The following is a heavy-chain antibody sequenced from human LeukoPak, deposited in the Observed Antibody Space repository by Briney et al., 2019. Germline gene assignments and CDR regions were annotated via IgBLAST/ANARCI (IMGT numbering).Heavy chain of an antibody. D-gene: IGHD6-13*01. Sequence: GGSLRLSCAASGFTFSSYSMNWVRQAPGKGLEWVSYISSSSSTICYADSVKGRFTISRDNAKNSLYLQMNSLRAEDTAVYYCASPGIAAAGRAFDIWGQGTMVTVSS. CDR2: ISSSSSTI. CDR1: GFTFSSYS. J-gene: IGHJ3*02. CDR3: ASPGIAAAGRAFDI. V-gene: IGHV3-48*01.